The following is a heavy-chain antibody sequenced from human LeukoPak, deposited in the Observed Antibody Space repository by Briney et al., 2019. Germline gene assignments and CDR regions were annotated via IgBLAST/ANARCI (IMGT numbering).Heavy chain of an antibody. V-gene: IGHV3-48*03. CDR1: GFTFSSCE. CDR3: ARVSDISVAAYFDY. J-gene: IGHJ4*02. Sequence: GGSLRLSCAASGFTFSSCEMNWVRQAPGKGLEWVSYISSSGSTIYYADSVKGRFTISRDNAKNSLYLQMNSLRAEDTALYYCARVSDISVAAYFDYWGQGTLVTVSS. CDR2: ISSSGSTI. D-gene: IGHD6-19*01.